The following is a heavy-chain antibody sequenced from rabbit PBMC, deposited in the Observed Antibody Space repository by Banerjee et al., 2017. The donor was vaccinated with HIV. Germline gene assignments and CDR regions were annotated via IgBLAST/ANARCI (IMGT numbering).Heavy chain of an antibody. J-gene: IGHJ4*01. Sequence: QPLEESGGDLVKPGASLTLTCTASRFDFSSSYDIYWVRQAPGKGLEWIACIYAGSSGSTYYASWAKGRFTISKSSSTTVTLQMTSLTAADTATYFCARGWFAFSLWGPGTLVTVS. CDR2: IYAGSSGST. V-gene: IGHV1S40*01. CDR1: RFDFSSSYD. CDR3: ARGWFAFSL. D-gene: IGHD3-1*01.